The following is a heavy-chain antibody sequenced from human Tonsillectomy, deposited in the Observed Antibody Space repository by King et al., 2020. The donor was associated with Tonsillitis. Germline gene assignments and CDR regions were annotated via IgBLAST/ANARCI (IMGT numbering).Heavy chain of an antibody. CDR3: ARTKKVVAANFDY. D-gene: IGHD2-15*01. CDR1: GYSFTSYW. V-gene: IGHV5-51*03. Sequence: VQLVQSGAEVKKPGESLKISCKGSGYSFTSYWIGWVRQMPGKGLEWMGIIYPGYSDTRYSPSFQGQVTISADKSISTAYLQWSSLKAADTAMYYRARTKKVVAANFDYWGQGTLVTVSS. J-gene: IGHJ4*02. CDR2: IYPGYSDT.